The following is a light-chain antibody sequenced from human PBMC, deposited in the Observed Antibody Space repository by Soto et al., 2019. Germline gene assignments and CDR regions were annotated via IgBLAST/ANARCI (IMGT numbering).Light chain of an antibody. J-gene: IGKJ1*01. CDR3: QHLNGYPRT. CDR2: AAS. Sequence: DIQLAQCASFLSLSVGDRVTITCRASQGISSYLAWHQQKPGEAPKLLIYAASTLQSGVPSRFSGSGSGTEFTLTISSLQPEDFATYFCQHLNGYPRTFGQGTKVDIK. CDR1: QGISSY. V-gene: IGKV1-9*01.